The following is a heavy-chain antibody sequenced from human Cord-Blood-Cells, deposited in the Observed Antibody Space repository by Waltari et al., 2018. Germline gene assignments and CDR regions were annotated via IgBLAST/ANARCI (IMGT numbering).Heavy chain of an antibody. D-gene: IGHD2-2*01. V-gene: IGHV1-2*02. CDR2: INPNSGGT. J-gene: IGHJ4*02. Sequence: QVQLMQSGAEVKKPGASVKVSCKASGYTFTGYYMPWVRQAPGPGLEWMGWINPNSGGTNYAQKFQGRVTMTRDTSISTAYMELSRLRSDDTAVYYCARDRCSSTSCYFDYWGQGTLVTVSS. CDR1: GYTFTGYY. CDR3: ARDRCSSTSCYFDY.